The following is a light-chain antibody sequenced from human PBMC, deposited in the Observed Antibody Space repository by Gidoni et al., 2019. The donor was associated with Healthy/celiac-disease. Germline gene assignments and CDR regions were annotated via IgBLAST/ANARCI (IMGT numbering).Light chain of an antibody. V-gene: IGKV4-1*01. CDR3: QQYYSTPPT. CDR1: LSVLYSSNNKNY. CDR2: WAS. J-gene: IGKJ1*01. Sequence: DIVMTQSPDSLAVSLGERATINCKSSLSVLYSSNNKNYLAWYQQKPGQPPKLLIYWASTRESGVHVRFSGSGSGTDFTLTISSLQAEDVAVYYCQQYYSTPPTFGQGTKVEIK.